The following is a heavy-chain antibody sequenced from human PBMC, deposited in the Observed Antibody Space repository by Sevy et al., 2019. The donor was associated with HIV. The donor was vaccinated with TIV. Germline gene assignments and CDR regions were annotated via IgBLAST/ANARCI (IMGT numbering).Heavy chain of an antibody. D-gene: IGHD4-4*01. CDR1: GFTFRSYG. Sequence: GGSLRLSCAASGFTFRSYGMHWVRQAPGKGLEWVAVISNDGGKQYYADSVKGRFTISRDNSKNTVYLQMNSLRAEDTAVYYCAKDVSDDYNYFLDFWGQGALVTVSS. CDR2: ISNDGGKQ. V-gene: IGHV3-30*18. CDR3: AKDVSDDYNYFLDF. J-gene: IGHJ4*02.